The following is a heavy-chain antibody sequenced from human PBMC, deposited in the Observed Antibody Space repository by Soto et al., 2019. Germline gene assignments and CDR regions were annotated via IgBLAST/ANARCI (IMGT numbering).Heavy chain of an antibody. CDR1: GYSFSIDW. CDR3: ARSQYSSSDPDY. CDR2: IYPGDSDT. J-gene: IGHJ4*02. D-gene: IGHD6-13*01. V-gene: IGHV5-51*01. Sequence: PGESLKISCQCAGYSFSIDWSGGGLQMTGKGLEWMGIIYPGDSDTRYSPSFQGQVIISADKTINTAYLQWSSLKASDTAMYYCARSQYSSSDPDYWGQGTLVTVSS.